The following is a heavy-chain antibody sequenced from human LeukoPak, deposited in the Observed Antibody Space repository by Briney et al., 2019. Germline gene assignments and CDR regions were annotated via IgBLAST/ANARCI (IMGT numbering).Heavy chain of an antibody. V-gene: IGHV3-74*01. D-gene: IGHD7-27*01. Sequence: PGGSLRLSCVASGFTFSSYWMHWVRQAPENGLVWVSRIKSDGSSTSYADSVKGRFTISRDNSKNTLYLQMNSLRAEDTAVYYCARDLGRNYYYGMDVWGQGTTVTVSS. CDR2: IKSDGSST. CDR3: ARDLGRNYYYGMDV. CDR1: GFTFSSYW. J-gene: IGHJ6*02.